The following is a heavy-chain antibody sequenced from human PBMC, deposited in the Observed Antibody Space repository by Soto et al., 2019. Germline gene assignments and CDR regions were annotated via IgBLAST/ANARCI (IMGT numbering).Heavy chain of an antibody. CDR2: INHSGST. V-gene: IGHV4-34*01. CDR1: GGSFSGYY. J-gene: IGHJ1*01. Sequence: PSETLSLTCAVYGGSFSGYYWSWIRQPPGKGLEWIGEINHSGSTNYNPSLKSRVTISVDTSKNQFSLKLSSVTAADTAVYYCAMSLSGYDTLLEYFQHWGQGTLVTVSS. CDR3: AMSLSGYDTLLEYFQH. D-gene: IGHD5-12*01.